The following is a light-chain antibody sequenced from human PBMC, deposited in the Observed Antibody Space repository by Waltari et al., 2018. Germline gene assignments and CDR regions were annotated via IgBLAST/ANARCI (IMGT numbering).Light chain of an antibody. V-gene: IGLV1-40*01. CDR3: QSYDSSLSALYV. CDR1: SSNIGAADD. CDR2: GNS. J-gene: IGLJ1*01. Sequence: QSVLTQPPPVSGAPGQRVTISCTGRSSNIGAADDVHWDQQLPGTAPQLLIYGNSNRPSGVPDRFSGSKSGTSASLAITGLQAEDEADYYCQSYDSSLSALYVFGTGTKVTVL.